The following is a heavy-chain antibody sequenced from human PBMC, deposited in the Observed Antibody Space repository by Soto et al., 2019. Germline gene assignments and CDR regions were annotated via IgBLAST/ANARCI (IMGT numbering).Heavy chain of an antibody. CDR3: ARSHCSSTSCYVGNFDY. CDR1: GGTFSSYT. V-gene: IGHV1-69*02. J-gene: IGHJ4*02. CDR2: IIPILGIA. Sequence: QVQLVQSGAEVKKPGSSVKVSCKASGGTFSSYTISWVRQAPGQGLEWMGRIIPILGIANYAQKFQGRVTITADKSTSTAYMELSSLRSEDTAGYYCARSHCSSTSCYVGNFDYWGQGTLGTVSS. D-gene: IGHD2-2*01.